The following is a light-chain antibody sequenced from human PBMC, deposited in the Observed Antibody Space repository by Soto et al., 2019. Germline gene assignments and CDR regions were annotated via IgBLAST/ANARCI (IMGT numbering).Light chain of an antibody. CDR2: GAS. CDR1: QSVSSSY. J-gene: IGKJ4*01. CDR3: QQYGSSPLT. V-gene: IGKV3-20*01. Sequence: EIVLTQSPGTLSLSPGERATLSCRASQSVSSSYLVWYQQKPGQAPRLLIYGASSRATGIPDRFSGSGSGTDFTLTISRLEPEDFAVYYRQQYGSSPLTFGGGTKVDIK.